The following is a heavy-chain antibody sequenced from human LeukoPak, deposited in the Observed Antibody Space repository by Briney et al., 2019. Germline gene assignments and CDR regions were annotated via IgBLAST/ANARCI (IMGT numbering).Heavy chain of an antibody. J-gene: IGHJ5*02. CDR1: GYTFTGYY. CDR3: ARAGNRMGATAFFWFDP. V-gene: IGHV1-2*02. CDR2: INPNSGGT. Sequence: ASVKVSCKASGYTFTGYYMHWVRQAPGQGLEWMGWINPNSGGTNYAQKFQGRVTMTRDTSISTAYMELSRLRSDDTAVYYCARAGNRMGATAFFWFDPWGQGTLVTVSS. D-gene: IGHD1-26*01.